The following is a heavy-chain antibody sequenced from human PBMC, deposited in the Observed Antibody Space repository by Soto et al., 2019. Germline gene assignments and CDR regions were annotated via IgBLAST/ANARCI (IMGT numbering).Heavy chain of an antibody. V-gene: IGHV1-46*03. D-gene: IGHD6-13*01. CDR2: INPSGGST. J-gene: IGHJ3*02. CDR1: GYTFASYY. CDR3: AREIAAAGHDAFDI. Sequence: ASVKVSCKASGYTFASYYMHWVRQAPGQGLEWMGIINPSGGSTSYAQKYQGRVTMTRDTSTSTVYMELSSLRSEDTSVYYCAREIAAAGHDAFDIWGQGTMVTVS.